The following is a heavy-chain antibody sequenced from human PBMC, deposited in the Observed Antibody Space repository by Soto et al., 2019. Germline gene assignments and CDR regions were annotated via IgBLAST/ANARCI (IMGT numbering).Heavy chain of an antibody. J-gene: IGHJ6*03. Sequence: GGSLRLSCAASGFTFSSYAMSWVRQAPGKGLEWVSAISGSGGSTDYADSVKGRFTISRDNSKNTLYLQMNSLRAEDTAVYYGAKGVSPSEYCSSTSCPFYYYYYMDVWGKGTTVTVSS. CDR1: GFTFSSYA. CDR2: ISGSGGST. V-gene: IGHV3-23*01. D-gene: IGHD2-2*01. CDR3: AKGVSPSEYCSSTSCPFYYYYYMDV.